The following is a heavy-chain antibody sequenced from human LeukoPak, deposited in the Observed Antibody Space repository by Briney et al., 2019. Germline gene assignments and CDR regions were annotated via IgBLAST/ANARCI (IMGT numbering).Heavy chain of an antibody. Sequence: PSETLSLTCAVYGGSLSGYYWSWIRQSPGKGLEWIGEINHGGSTNYNPSLKSRVTMSVDTSKNHFSLKLSSATAADTAVYFCAREGRMSMGIEYWGQGTLVTVSS. CDR3: AREGRMSMGIEY. CDR1: GGSLSGYY. V-gene: IGHV4-34*01. D-gene: IGHD4/OR15-4a*01. CDR2: INHGGST. J-gene: IGHJ4*02.